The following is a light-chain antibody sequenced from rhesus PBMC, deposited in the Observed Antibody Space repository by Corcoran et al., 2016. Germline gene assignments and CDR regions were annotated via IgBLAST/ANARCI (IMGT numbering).Light chain of an antibody. CDR3: HNGYGTPYS. CDR2: KAI. CDR1: QGIRNS. J-gene: IGKJ2*01. Sequence: DIQMTQSPSSLSASVGDRVTITCQASQGIRNSLAWYQQKPGKVPNLLIYKAITFESGAPTRYSGSGSVTYFTLTISSLQPGDFASYFCHNGYGTPYSFGQGTKVGIK. V-gene: IGKV1-25*01.